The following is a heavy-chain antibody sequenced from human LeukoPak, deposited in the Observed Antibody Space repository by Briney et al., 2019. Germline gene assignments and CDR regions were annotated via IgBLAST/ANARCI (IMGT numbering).Heavy chain of an antibody. CDR3: ATYQEGYSSGWYYFDY. J-gene: IGHJ4*02. D-gene: IGHD6-19*01. CDR2: IIPIFGTA. Sequence: GSSVKVSCKASGGTFSSYAISWVRQAPGQGLEWMGVIIPIFGTANYAQKFQGRVTITADESTSTAYMELSSLRSEDTAVYYCATYQEGYSSGWYYFDYWGQGTLVTVSS. V-gene: IGHV1-69*01. CDR1: GGTFSSYA.